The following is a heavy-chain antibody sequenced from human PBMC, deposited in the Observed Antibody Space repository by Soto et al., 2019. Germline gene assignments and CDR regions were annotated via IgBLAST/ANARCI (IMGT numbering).Heavy chain of an antibody. CDR2: TSAYNGNT. CDR1: GYTFTSYG. V-gene: IGHV1-18*01. D-gene: IGHD6-13*01. Sequence: ASVKVSCKASGYTFTSYGISWVRQAPGQGLEWMGWTSAYNGNTNCAQKLQGRVTMTTDTSTSTAYMELRSLRSDDTAVYYCARVPQPLRIAAAGRSFDYWGQGTLVTVSS. J-gene: IGHJ4*02. CDR3: ARVPQPLRIAAAGRSFDY.